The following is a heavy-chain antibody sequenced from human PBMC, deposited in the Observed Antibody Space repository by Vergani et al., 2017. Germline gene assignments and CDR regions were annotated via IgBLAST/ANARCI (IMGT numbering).Heavy chain of an antibody. J-gene: IGHJ2*01. D-gene: IGHD3-22*01. V-gene: IGHV3-21*01. CDR2: ISSSSSYI. Sequence: EVQLVESGGGLVKPGGSLRLSCAASGFTFSSYSMNWVRQAQGKGLEWVSSISSSSSYIYYADSVKGRFTLSRDNAKKSLYLQMNSLRAEDTAGYYCARAPDDSSGYYTNWYFDLWGRGTLVTVSS. CDR3: ARAPDDSSGYYTNWYFDL. CDR1: GFTFSSYS.